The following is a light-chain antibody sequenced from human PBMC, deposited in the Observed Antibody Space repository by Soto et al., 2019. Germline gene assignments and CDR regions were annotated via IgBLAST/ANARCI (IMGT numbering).Light chain of an antibody. CDR3: SSYTGSSTRYV. J-gene: IGLJ1*01. V-gene: IGLV2-14*01. CDR2: EVS. Sequence: QSVLTQPASVSGSPGQSITISCTGISSDVGGYNYVSWYQQHPGKAPKLMIYEVSNRPSGVSNRFSGSKSGNTASLTISGLQAEDEADYYCSSYTGSSTRYVFGTGTKLTVL. CDR1: SSDVGGYNY.